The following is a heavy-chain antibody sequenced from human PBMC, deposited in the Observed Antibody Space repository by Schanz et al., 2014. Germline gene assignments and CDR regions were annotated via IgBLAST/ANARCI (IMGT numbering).Heavy chain of an antibody. V-gene: IGHV3-23*01. CDR1: GFTFGSYA. J-gene: IGHJ3*01. CDR3: ARDEGREGYNLAFDV. Sequence: EVRLLESGGGLVQPGGSLRLSCVGSGFTFGSYAMNWVRQAPGKGLEWVSTIRTSASDTFYADSVKGRFTISRDNAKNSLFLQMNSLRAEDTAVYFCARDEGREGYNLAFDVWGQGTLVTVSS. CDR2: IRTSASDT. D-gene: IGHD5-12*01.